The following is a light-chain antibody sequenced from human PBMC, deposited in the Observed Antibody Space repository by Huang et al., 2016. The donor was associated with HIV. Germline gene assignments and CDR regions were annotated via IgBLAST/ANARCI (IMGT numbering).Light chain of an antibody. V-gene: IGKV3-15*01. J-gene: IGKJ3*01. CDR2: DAS. Sequence: EIVMTQSPATLSVSPGERATFSCRASQSVSRNLAWFQQKPGQAPRLLIYDASTRATGIPTRFSCSGSGTDFTLTISSLQSEDFVVYYCQQYNNWPRTFGPGTKVDFK. CDR3: QQYNNWPRT. CDR1: QSVSRN.